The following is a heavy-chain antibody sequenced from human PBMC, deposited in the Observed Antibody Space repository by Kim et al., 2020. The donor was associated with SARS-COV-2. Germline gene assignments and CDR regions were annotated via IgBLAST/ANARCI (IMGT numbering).Heavy chain of an antibody. D-gene: IGHD6-13*01. J-gene: IGHJ4*02. CDR3: ARGGSSSWYKGIFDY. Sequence: DPVKCRLTISRDNAQNSRYLQMNSLRAEDTAVYYCARGGSSSWYKGIFDYWGQGTLVTVSS. V-gene: IGHV3-7*01.